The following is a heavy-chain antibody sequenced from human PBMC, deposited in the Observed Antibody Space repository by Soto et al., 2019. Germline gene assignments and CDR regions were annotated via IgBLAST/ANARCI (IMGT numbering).Heavy chain of an antibody. CDR3: AREYTAWPLAYGLDV. J-gene: IGHJ6*02. CDR2: IGSRTDI. V-gene: IGHV3-21*01. Sequence: GGSLRLSCVGSGFTFSTYSLNWVRQAPGKGLEWVSSIGSRTDIYYADSVKGRFTISRDNAKNSVSLQMNSLRAEDTAVYYCAREYTAWPLAYGLDVWGQGTTVTV. CDR1: GFTFSTYS. D-gene: IGHD2-2*02.